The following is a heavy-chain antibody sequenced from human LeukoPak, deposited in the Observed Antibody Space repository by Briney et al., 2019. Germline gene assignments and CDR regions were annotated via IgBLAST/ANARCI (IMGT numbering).Heavy chain of an antibody. CDR1: GYTFSSYA. D-gene: IGHD3-22*01. Sequence: ASVKVSCKASGYTFSSYAMNWVRQAPGQGLEWMGWISAYNGNTNYAQKVQGRVSMTTDTSTSTTYMELRSLRSDDTAVYYCARDQKTFYYDSGGYLPFDYWGQGTLVTVSS. CDR3: ARDQKTFYYDSGGYLPFDY. V-gene: IGHV1-18*01. CDR2: ISAYNGNT. J-gene: IGHJ4*02.